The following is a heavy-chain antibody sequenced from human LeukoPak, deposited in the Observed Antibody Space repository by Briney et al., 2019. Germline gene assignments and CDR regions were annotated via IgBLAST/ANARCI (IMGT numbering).Heavy chain of an antibody. CDR2: ISSNGGST. CDR1: GFTFSSYW. J-gene: IGHJ3*02. CDR3: ARGRPFDI. Sequence: PGGSLRLSCAASGFTFSSYWMSWVRQAPGKGLEYVSAISSNGGSTYYANSVKGRFTISRDNSKNTLYLQMGSLRAEDMAVYYCARGRPFDIWGQGTMVTVSS. V-gene: IGHV3-64*01.